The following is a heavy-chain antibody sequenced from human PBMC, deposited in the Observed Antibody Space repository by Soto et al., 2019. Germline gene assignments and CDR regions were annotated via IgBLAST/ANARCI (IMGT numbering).Heavy chain of an antibody. J-gene: IGHJ4*02. Sequence: SETLSLTCTVSGGSISSYYWSWIRQPPGKGLEWIGYIYYSGSTNYNPSLKSRVTISVDTSKNQFSLKLSSVTAADTAVYYCARDLSDSSGLDYWGQGTLVTVSS. CDR1: GGSISSYY. CDR3: ARDLSDSSGLDY. V-gene: IGHV4-59*01. CDR2: IYYSGST. D-gene: IGHD3-22*01.